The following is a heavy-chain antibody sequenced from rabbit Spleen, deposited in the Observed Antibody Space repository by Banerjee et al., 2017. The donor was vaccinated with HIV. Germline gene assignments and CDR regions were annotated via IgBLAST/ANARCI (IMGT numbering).Heavy chain of an antibody. Sequence: QLKETGGGLVQPGGSLKLSCIASGFDFSSYYMSWVRQAPGKGLEWIGYFDPVFGSTSYASWVNGQFTISSHNAQNTLYLQLNSLTAADTATYFCARGYTYSYVGVAYATDYFNLWGPGTLVTVS. CDR2: FDPVFGST. CDR3: ARGYTYSYVGVAYATDYFNL. D-gene: IGHD6-1*01. CDR1: GFDFSSYY. V-gene: IGHV1S7*01. J-gene: IGHJ4*01.